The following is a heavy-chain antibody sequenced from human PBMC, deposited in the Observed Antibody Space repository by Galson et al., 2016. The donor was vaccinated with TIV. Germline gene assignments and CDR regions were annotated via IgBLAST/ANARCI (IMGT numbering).Heavy chain of an antibody. D-gene: IGHD5-18*01. V-gene: IGHV1-69*13. Sequence: SVKVSCKASGGTFSSDDISWVRQAPGQGLEWMGGIIPMFKIADYAQKFQGRVTISADEFPSAAYMELSSLRFEDTAVYYCARARGYNFENAFHIWGQGTMVTVSS. CDR1: GGTFSSDD. CDR2: IIPMFKIA. CDR3: ARARGYNFENAFHI. J-gene: IGHJ3*02.